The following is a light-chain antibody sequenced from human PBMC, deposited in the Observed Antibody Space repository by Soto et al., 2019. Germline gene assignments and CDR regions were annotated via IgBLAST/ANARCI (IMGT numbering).Light chain of an antibody. J-gene: IGKJ1*01. V-gene: IGKV1-27*01. CDR3: QKYNSPPQT. CDR2: AAS. CDR1: QDISKY. Sequence: DIPMTQSPSSLSASVGDRVTITCRASQDISKYLAWYQQAPGKVPKLLIYAASTLQSGVPSRFSGSGSGTDFTLTISSLQPEDVATYYCQKYNSPPQTFGQGTKVEIK.